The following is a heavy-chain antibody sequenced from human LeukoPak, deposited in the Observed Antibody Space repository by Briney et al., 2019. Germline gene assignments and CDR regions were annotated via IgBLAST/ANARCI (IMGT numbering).Heavy chain of an antibody. V-gene: IGHV3-30-3*01. Sequence: GTSLRLSCAASGFTFDSYAMHWVRQAPGKGLEWVAVISYDGSNKYYADSVKGRFTISRDNSKNTLYLQMNSLRAEDTAVYYCARDLSPKGFWSGTYYYYYGMDVWGQGTTVTVSS. CDR1: GFTFDSYA. CDR2: ISYDGSNK. J-gene: IGHJ6*02. CDR3: ARDLSPKGFWSGTYYYYYGMDV. D-gene: IGHD3-3*01.